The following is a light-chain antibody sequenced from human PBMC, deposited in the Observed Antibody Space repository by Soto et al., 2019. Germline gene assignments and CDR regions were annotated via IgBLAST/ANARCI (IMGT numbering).Light chain of an antibody. CDR3: QQYKNWLTWT. CDR2: GAS. Sequence: DMLMTQSPAALSWSHGERATLSCMASQSISSNLAWYQQKPGQAHRLLIYGASNRANGIQARFSGSGSGTEFNITISSLQSEDFAVYYCQQYKNWLTWTFGQGTKVDI. V-gene: IGKV3-15*01. J-gene: IGKJ1*01. CDR1: QSISSN.